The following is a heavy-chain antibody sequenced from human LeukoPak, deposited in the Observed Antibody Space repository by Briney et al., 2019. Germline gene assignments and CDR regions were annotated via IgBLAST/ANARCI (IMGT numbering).Heavy chain of an antibody. CDR3: ATDYDSGGFYSHFDN. J-gene: IGHJ4*02. Sequence: GGSLRLSCAASGFTFSSYAMSWVRQAPGKGLEWVSAISGSGGSTYYADSVKGRFTISRDNSKNTLYLQMNSLRAEDTAVYYCATDYDSGGFYSHFDNWGQGTLVTVSS. CDR2: ISGSGGST. V-gene: IGHV3-23*01. CDR1: GFTFSSYA. D-gene: IGHD3-22*01.